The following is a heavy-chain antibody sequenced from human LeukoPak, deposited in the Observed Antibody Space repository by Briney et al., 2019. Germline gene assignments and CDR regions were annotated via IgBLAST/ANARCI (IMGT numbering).Heavy chain of an antibody. CDR3: ARDLGAGWELPDY. V-gene: IGHV3-30-3*01. D-gene: IGHD1-26*01. CDR1: GFTFNTYA. J-gene: IGHJ4*02. Sequence: QAGGSLRLSCAASGFTFNTYAMHWVRQAPGKGLEWVAVMSSAGSNQDHAASVRGRFTISRDNSKNTLYLQMNSLSAEDTAVYYCARDLGAGWELPDYWGQGTLVTVSS. CDR2: MSSAGSNQ.